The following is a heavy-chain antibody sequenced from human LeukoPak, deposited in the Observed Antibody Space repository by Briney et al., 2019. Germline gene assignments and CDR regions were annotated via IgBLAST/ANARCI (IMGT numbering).Heavy chain of an antibody. V-gene: IGHV3-30*02. CDR3: ASGGVYDILTGFDY. Sequence: GGSLRLSCAASGFTFSSYGMHWVRQAPGKGLEWVAFIRYDGSNKYYADSVKGRFTISRDNSKNTLYLQMNSLRAEDTAVYYCASGGVYDILTGFDYWGQGTLVTVSS. CDR1: GFTFSSYG. J-gene: IGHJ4*02. D-gene: IGHD3-9*01. CDR2: IRYDGSNK.